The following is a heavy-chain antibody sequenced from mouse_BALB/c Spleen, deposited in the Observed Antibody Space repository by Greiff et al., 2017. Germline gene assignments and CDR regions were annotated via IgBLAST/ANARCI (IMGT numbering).Heavy chain of an antibody. J-gene: IGHJ1*01. CDR1: GYTFTSYW. V-gene: IGHV1-69*02. Sequence: VQLQQPGAELVRPGASVKLSCKASGYTFTSYWINWVKQRPGQGLEWIGNIYPSDSYTNYNQKFKDKATLTVDKSSSTAYMQLSSPTSEDSAVYYCTRQFLYYYGSSYWYFDVWGAGTTVTVSS. D-gene: IGHD1-1*01. CDR2: IYPSDSYT. CDR3: TRQFLYYYGSSYWYFDV.